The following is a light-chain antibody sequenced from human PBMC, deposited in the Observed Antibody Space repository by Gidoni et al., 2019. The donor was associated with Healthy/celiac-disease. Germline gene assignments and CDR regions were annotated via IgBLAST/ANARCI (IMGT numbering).Light chain of an antibody. Sequence: EIEMTQFPATLSVSPGERATLSCRASQSVSSNLAWYQQKPSQAPRLLIYGASTRATGIPARFSGSGSGTEFTLTISSLQSEDFAVYYCQQYNNWPLTFGGGTKVEIK. CDR1: QSVSSN. CDR3: QQYNNWPLT. J-gene: IGKJ4*01. V-gene: IGKV3-15*01. CDR2: GAS.